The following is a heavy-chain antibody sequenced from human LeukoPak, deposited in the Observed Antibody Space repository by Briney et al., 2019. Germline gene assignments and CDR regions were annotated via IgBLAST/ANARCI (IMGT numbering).Heavy chain of an antibody. CDR2: IKEDGNEK. CDR3: ARASYVASGFDP. V-gene: IGHV3-7*01. J-gene: IGHJ5*02. D-gene: IGHD6-13*01. Sequence: GGSLRLSCAASGFTISSYWMSWVRQAPGKGLEWVANIKEDGNEKYYVDSVKGRFTIFRDNAKKSLYLQMNSLRAEDTAVYYCARASYVASGFDPWGQGILVTVSS. CDR1: GFTISSYW.